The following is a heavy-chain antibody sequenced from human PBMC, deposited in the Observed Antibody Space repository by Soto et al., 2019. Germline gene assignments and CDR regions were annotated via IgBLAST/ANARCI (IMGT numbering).Heavy chain of an antibody. CDR2: IDNAGSSA. CDR1: GFTFSIYW. D-gene: IGHD1-26*01. V-gene: IGHV3-74*01. CDR3: TRVGGSVSGMDV. J-gene: IGHJ6*02. Sequence: EVQLVESGGGLVQPGGSLRLSCAASGFTFSIYWMHWVRQAPWKGPVWVSRIDNAGSSARYANSVKGRFTISRDNAKNTVYLQMNSLRAEDSDVYYCTRVGGSVSGMDVWGQGTTVPVSS.